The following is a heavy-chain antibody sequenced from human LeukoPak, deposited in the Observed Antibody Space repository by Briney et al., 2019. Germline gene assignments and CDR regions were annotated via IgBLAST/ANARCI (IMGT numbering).Heavy chain of an antibody. Sequence: SQTLSLTCTVSGGSISSGGYYWSWTRQHPGKGLEWVVYIYYSGSTYYNPSLKSRVPISVDTSKNQFSLKLRSVTAADTAVYYCAREGCSNTRCYYASDIWGQGTMVPVSS. V-gene: IGHV4-31*03. CDR1: GGSISSGGYY. CDR2: IYYSGST. D-gene: IGHD2-2*01. CDR3: AREGCSNTRCYYASDI. J-gene: IGHJ3*02.